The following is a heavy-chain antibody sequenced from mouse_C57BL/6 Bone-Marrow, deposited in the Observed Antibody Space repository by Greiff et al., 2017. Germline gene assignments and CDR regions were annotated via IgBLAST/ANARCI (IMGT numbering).Heavy chain of an antibody. Sequence: VKLQESGPGLVAPSQSLSITCTVSGFSLTSYAISWVRQPPGKGLEWLGVIWTGGGTNYNSALKSRLSISKDNSKSQVFLKMNSLQTDDTARYYCARRRGITTVVATDYFDVWGTGTTVTVSS. J-gene: IGHJ1*03. CDR1: GFSLTSYA. V-gene: IGHV2-9-1*01. CDR3: ARRRGITTVVATDYFDV. CDR2: IWTGGGT. D-gene: IGHD1-1*01.